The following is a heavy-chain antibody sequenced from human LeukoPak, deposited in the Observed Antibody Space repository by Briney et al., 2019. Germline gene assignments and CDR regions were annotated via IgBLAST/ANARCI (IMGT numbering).Heavy chain of an antibody. D-gene: IGHD3-22*01. V-gene: IGHV1-18*01. CDR3: ARGRDYYDSSGLRP. Sequence: ASVKVSCKASGYTFTSYGISWVRQAPGQGLEWMGWISAYNGNTNYAQKLQGRVTMTTDTSTSTAYMELRSLRSDDTAVYYCARGRDYYDSSGLRPWGQGTLVTVSS. CDR2: ISAYNGNT. CDR1: GYTFTSYG. J-gene: IGHJ5*02.